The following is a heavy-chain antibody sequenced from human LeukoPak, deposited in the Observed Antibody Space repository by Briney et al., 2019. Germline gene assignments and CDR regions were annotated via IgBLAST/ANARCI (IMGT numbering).Heavy chain of an antibody. V-gene: IGHV3-21*01. CDR1: GFTFSSYS. CDR2: ISSSSSYI. Sequence: PGGSLRLSCAASGFTFSSYSMNWVRQAPGKGLEWVSSISSSSSYIYYADSVKGRFTISRDNAKNSLYLQMDSLRAEDTAVYYCARDRWLQSQRYFDYWGQGILVTVSS. CDR3: ARDRWLQSQRYFDY. D-gene: IGHD5-24*01. J-gene: IGHJ4*02.